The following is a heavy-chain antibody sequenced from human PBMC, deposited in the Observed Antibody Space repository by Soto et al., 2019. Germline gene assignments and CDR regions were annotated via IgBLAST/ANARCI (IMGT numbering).Heavy chain of an antibody. D-gene: IGHD3-22*01. CDR1: GGSISSGDYY. CDR3: ARTYYSDSSGYSDY. Sequence: NPSETLSLTCSVSGGSISSGDYYWSWIRQHPGKGLEWIGYIYYSGRTYYNPSLQSRLTISLDTSKNQFSLKLSSVTAADTAVYYCARTYYSDSSGYSDYWGQGTLVTVSS. CDR2: IYYSGRT. J-gene: IGHJ4*02. V-gene: IGHV4-31*03.